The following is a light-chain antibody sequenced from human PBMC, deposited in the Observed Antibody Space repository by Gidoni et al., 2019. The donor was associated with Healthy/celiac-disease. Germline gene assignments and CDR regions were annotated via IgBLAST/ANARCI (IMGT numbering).Light chain of an antibody. CDR3: QQANSFPRT. CDR2: AAS. CDR1: QGISSW. V-gene: IGKV1-12*01. Sequence: DIQMTQSPSSVSASVGDRVTITCRASQGISSWVAWYQQKPGKAPKLLIYAASSLQSGVPPRFSGSGSGTDFTLTISSLQPEDFATYYCQQANSFPRTFGQGTKLEIK. J-gene: IGKJ2*01.